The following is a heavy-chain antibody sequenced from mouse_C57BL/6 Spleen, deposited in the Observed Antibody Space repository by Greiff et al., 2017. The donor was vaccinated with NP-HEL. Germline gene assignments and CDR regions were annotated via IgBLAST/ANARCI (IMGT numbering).Heavy chain of an antibody. CDR3: ARAPYYYGSSSYYFDY. CDR1: GYTFTSYW. V-gene: IGHV1-64*01. CDR2: IHPNSGST. Sequence: QVQLQQPGAELVKPGASVKLSCKASGYTFTSYWMHRVKQRPGQGLEWIGMIHPNSGSTNYNEKFKSKATLTVDKSSSTAYMQLSSLTSEDSAVYYCARAPYYYGSSSYYFDYWGQGTTLTVSS. D-gene: IGHD1-1*01. J-gene: IGHJ2*01.